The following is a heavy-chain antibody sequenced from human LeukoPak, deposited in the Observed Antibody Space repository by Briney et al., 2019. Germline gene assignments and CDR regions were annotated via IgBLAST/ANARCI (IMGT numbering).Heavy chain of an antibody. V-gene: IGHV1-18*01. CDR3: AGSDLGTITAGPLNY. D-gene: IGHD5-24*01. CDR1: GYTFTNYG. Sequence: ASVKVSCKASGYTFTNYGITWVRQAPGQGLEWMGWISGYQGSTKYAQNFQGRVTMTIDTSTSTAYMDLRSLRSDDTAIYFCAGSDLGTITAGPLNYWGQGTLVAVSS. CDR2: ISGYQGST. J-gene: IGHJ4*02.